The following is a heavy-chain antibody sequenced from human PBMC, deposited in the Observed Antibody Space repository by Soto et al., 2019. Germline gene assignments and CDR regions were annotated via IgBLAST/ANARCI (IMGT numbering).Heavy chain of an antibody. J-gene: IGHJ4*02. V-gene: IGHV4-39*01. CDR1: SGSISVTNVY. CDR3: ARITGRHLDY. Sequence: PSETRSLTCTVSSGSISVTNVYWGWVRQPPGKGLEWIGNVDYSGTAYFSPSLATRVTFHVDTSKNQFSLTLYSVTAADTAVYYCARITGRHLDYWGQGVLVTVSS. CDR2: VDYSGTA. D-gene: IGHD1-20*01.